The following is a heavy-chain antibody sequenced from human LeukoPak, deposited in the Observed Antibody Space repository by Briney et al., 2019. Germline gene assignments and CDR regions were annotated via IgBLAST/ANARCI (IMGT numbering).Heavy chain of an antibody. V-gene: IGHV4-39*07. CDR3: ARGPASSSSSLDY. J-gene: IGHJ4*02. CDR1: GGSISSSSYY. D-gene: IGHD6-13*01. CDR2: IYHSGST. Sequence: SETLSLTCTVSGGSISSSSYYWGWIRQPPGKGLEWIGSIYHSGSTNYNPSLKSRVTISVDKSKNQFSLKLSSVTAADTAVYYCARGPASSSSSLDYWGQGTLVTVSS.